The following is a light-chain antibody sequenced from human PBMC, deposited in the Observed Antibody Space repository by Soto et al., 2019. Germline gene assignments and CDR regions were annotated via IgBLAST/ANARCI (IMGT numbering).Light chain of an antibody. CDR3: QQYYSTPPS. V-gene: IGKV4-1*01. Sequence: DIVMTQSPDSLAVSLGERATINCKSGQSVLYSSNNKNYLAWYQQKPGQPPKLLIYWASTRESGVPDRFSGSGSGTDFTLTISSLQAEDVAVYHCQQYYSTPPSFGQGTKVEIK. CDR1: QSVLYSSNNKNY. J-gene: IGKJ1*01. CDR2: WAS.